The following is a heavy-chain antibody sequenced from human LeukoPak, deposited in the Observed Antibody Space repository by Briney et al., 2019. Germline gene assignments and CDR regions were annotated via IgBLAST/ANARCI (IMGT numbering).Heavy chain of an antibody. D-gene: IGHD3-10*01. V-gene: IGHV4-59*01. J-gene: IGHJ4*02. Sequence: ASETLSLTCTVSGGSISSYYWSWIRQPPGKGLEWIGYIYYSGSTNYNPSLKSRVTISVDTSKNQFSLKLSSVTAADTAVYYCARAALFGEYGLVDYWGQGTLVTVSS. CDR2: IYYSGST. CDR3: ARAALFGEYGLVDY. CDR1: GGSISSYY.